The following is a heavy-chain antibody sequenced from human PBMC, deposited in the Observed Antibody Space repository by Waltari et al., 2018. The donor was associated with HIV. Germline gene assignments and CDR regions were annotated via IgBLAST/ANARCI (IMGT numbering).Heavy chain of an antibody. D-gene: IGHD3-22*01. CDR3: ARDPPGDSSGYL. CDR1: GFPFISYW. J-gene: IGHJ4*02. V-gene: IGHV3-7*01. CDR2: IKEDGSEK. Sequence: EVQLVESGGGLVQPGGSLRLSCAASGFPFISYWMSWVSQAPGKGVGWGANIKEDGSEKYYVDSVQCRFTISRDNAKNSLYLQMNSLRAEDTAVYYCARDPPGDSSGYLWGQGTLVTVSS.